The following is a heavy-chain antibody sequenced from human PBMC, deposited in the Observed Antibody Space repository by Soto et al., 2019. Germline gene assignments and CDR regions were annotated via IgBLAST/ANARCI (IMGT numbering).Heavy chain of an antibody. V-gene: IGHV3-66*01. Sequence: EVQLVESGGGLVQPGGSLILSCAASGFTVGNNYINWVRQSPGKGLEWVSVVYSGGSTYYADSVKGRFTISRDTSKNTVYLQVNSLRAEDTAVYYCAKGPRGYWYFDLWGRGTLITVSS. CDR3: AKGPRGYWYFDL. CDR2: VYSGGST. J-gene: IGHJ2*01. CDR1: GFTVGNNY.